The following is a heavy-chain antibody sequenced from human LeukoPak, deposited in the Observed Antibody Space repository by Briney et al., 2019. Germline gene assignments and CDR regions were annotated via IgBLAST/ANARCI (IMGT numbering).Heavy chain of an antibody. V-gene: IGHV1-46*03. CDR1: GYTFTNYY. J-gene: IGHJ6*03. CDR2: INPRAGDT. Sequence: ASVKVSCKSSGYTFTNYYMHWVRQAPGQGLEWIGIINPRAGDTNYAQQFQGRVTMTRDTSTSTVYMDLSSLRSEDTAVYYCVRNYKDCGRSSCHIYYSSYMDVWGKGTMVTVSS. D-gene: IGHD2-2*01. CDR3: VRNYKDCGRSSCHIYYSSYMDV.